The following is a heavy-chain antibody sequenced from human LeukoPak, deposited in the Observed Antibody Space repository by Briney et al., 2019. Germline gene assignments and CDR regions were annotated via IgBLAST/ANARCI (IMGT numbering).Heavy chain of an antibody. J-gene: IGHJ4*02. Sequence: GESLKISCKGSGYSLTSYWIGWVRQMPGKGLEWVGIIYPGDSDTRYSPSFQGQVTVSADKSISTAYLQWSSLKASDTAVYYCARLYDILTGNSFDYWGQGTLVTVSS. CDR1: GYSLTSYW. D-gene: IGHD3-9*01. V-gene: IGHV5-51*01. CDR3: ARLYDILTGNSFDY. CDR2: IYPGDSDT.